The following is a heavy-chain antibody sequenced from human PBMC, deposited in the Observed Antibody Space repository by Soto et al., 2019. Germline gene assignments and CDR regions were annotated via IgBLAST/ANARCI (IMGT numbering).Heavy chain of an antibody. D-gene: IGHD6-13*01. CDR3: AKEHYYRSSWYDY. CDR1: GFTFDDYA. J-gene: IGHJ4*02. Sequence: EVQLVESGGGLVQPGRSLRLSCAASGFTFDDYAMHWVRQAPGKGLEWVSGISWNSGSIGYADSVKGRFTISRDNAKNSLYLQMNSLRAEDTALYYCAKEHYYRSSWYDYWGQGTLVTVSS. V-gene: IGHV3-9*01. CDR2: ISWNSGSI.